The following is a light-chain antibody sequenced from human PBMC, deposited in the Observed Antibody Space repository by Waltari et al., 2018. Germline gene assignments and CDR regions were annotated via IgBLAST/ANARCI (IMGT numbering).Light chain of an antibody. Sequence: QSALTQPASVSGSPGQSLTISCPGTSSDVGGYNYVSCYQHHPGKVPQLIIFDVRKRPSGFSNRFSGSKAGNTASLTVAGLQTEDEAYYYCSSFTTSSTVVFGGGTKLTVL. CDR1: SSDVGGYNY. V-gene: IGLV2-14*03. CDR3: SSFTTSSTVV. J-gene: IGLJ2*01. CDR2: DVR.